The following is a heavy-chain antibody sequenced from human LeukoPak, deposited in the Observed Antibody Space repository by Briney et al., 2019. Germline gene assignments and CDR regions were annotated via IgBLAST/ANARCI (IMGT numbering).Heavy chain of an antibody. Sequence: ASVKVSCKASGYTFTSYAMNWVRQAPGQGLEWMGWINTNTGNPTYAQGFTGRFVFSLDTSVSTAYLQISSLKAEDTAVYYCARDRGRIAARPGVWFDPWGQGTLVTVSS. CDR2: INTNTGNP. D-gene: IGHD6-6*01. CDR1: GYTFTSYA. CDR3: ARDRGRIAARPGVWFDP. V-gene: IGHV7-4-1*02. J-gene: IGHJ5*02.